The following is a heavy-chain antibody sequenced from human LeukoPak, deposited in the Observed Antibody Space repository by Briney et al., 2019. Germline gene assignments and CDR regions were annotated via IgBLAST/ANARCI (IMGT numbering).Heavy chain of an antibody. D-gene: IGHD1-1*01. CDR1: GGSISSGDYY. V-gene: IGHV4-39*01. CDR2: ILYTGSS. J-gene: IGHJ4*02. CDR3: ARHGRGNVSPILY. Sequence: PSETLSLTCTVSGGSISSGDYYWGWIRQPPGKGLEWIASILYTGSSYYSPSLSSRVTISVDTSKNQLSLKLRSLTAADTSVYYCARHGRGNVSPILYWGQGTLVTVSS.